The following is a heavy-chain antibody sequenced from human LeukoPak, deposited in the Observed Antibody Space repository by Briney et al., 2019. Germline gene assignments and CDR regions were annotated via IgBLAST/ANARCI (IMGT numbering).Heavy chain of an antibody. D-gene: IGHD6-6*01. Sequence: PGGSLRLSCAASGCTFRNHWMHWVRQTPGKGLVWVSRISSDGSSTTYADSVKGRFTISRDNAKNTLYLQMNNLRAEDTAMYYCARDQRVTGRPDIDYWGQGTLVIVSS. V-gene: IGHV3-74*03. CDR2: ISSDGSST. J-gene: IGHJ4*02. CDR1: GCTFRNHW. CDR3: ARDQRVTGRPDIDY.